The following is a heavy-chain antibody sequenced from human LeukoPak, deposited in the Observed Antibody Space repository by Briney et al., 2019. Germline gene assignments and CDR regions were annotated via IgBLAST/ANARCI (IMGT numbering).Heavy chain of an antibody. V-gene: IGHV4-39*01. Sequence: SETLSLTCTVSGDSISTSSYYWGWIRKPPGKGLEWLGSIYYSGSTYYNPSLKSRVTISVDTSKNQFSLNLYSVTAADTAVFYCARSYYYDYRQIDYWGQGTLVTVSS. CDR2: IYYSGST. D-gene: IGHD3-22*01. CDR1: GDSISTSSYY. CDR3: ARSYYYDYRQIDY. J-gene: IGHJ4*02.